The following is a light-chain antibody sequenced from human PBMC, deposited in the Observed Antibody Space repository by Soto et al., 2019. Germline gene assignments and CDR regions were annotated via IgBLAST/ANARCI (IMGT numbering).Light chain of an antibody. CDR1: SSDVGGYKY. V-gene: IGLV2-8*01. CDR2: EVN. CDR3: RSYAGINNLGV. J-gene: IGLJ1*01. Sequence: QSVLTQPPSASGSPGQSVTISCTGTSSDVGGYKYVSWYQQHPGKAPKLMIFEVNKRPSGVPVRFSGSKSGNTASLTVSGLQAEDEADYYCRSYAGINNLGVFGTGTKVTVL.